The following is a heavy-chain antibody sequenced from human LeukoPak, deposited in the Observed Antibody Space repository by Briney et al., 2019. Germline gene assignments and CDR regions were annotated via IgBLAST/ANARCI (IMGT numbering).Heavy chain of an antibody. CDR3: ARAPAAGTGYWFDP. Sequence: ASVKVTCKASGGTFSSYAISWVRQAPGQGLEWMGGIIPIFGTANYAQKFQGRVTITTDESTSTAYMELSSLRSEDTAVYYCARAPAAGTGYWFDPWGQGTLGTVSS. CDR1: GGTFSSYA. CDR2: IIPIFGTA. V-gene: IGHV1-69*05. J-gene: IGHJ5*02. D-gene: IGHD6-13*01.